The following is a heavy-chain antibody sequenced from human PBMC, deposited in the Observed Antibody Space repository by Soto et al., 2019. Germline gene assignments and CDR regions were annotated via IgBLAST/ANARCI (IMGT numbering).Heavy chain of an antibody. D-gene: IGHD2-15*01. CDR2: ISAYNGNT. J-gene: IGHJ4*02. Sequence: QVQLVQSGAEVKKPGASVKVSCKASGYTFTSYGISWVRQAPGQGLEWMGWISAYNGNTNYAQKLQGRVTMTTDTATSTAYMELRSLRSDDTAVYYCARGYCSGGSCYRLSYFDYWGQGTLVTVSS. CDR1: GYTFTSYG. V-gene: IGHV1-18*01. CDR3: ARGYCSGGSCYRLSYFDY.